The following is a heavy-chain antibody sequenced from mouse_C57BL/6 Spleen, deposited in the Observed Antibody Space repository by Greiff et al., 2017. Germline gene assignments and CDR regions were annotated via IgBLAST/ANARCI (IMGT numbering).Heavy chain of an antibody. V-gene: IGHV1-72*01. CDR2: IDPNSCGT. Sequence: QVQLQQSGAELVKPGASVKLSCKASGYTFTSYWTHWVKQRPGRGLEWIGRIDPNSCGTKYNEKFKSKATLTVDKPSSTAYMPLSSLPSEDSAFSYFARAITGQYWYFYVWGTGTTVTFSS. J-gene: IGHJ1*03. CDR3: ARAITGQYWYFYV. CDR1: GYTFTSYW. D-gene: IGHD1-3*01.